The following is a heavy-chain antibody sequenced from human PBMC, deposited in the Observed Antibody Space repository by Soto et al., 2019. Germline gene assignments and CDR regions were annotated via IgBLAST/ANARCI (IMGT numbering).Heavy chain of an antibody. D-gene: IGHD3-10*01. Sequence: EVQLVESGGGLVQPGGSLRLSCAASGFTFSSYDMHWVRQATGKGLEWVSAIGTAGDTYYPGSVKGRFTISRENAKNSLYLQMNSLRAEDTAVHYCARALYGSGSYYRNWFDPWGQGTLLTVSS. CDR3: ARALYGSGSYYRNWFDP. CDR1: GFTFSSYD. CDR2: IGTAGDT. V-gene: IGHV3-13*01. J-gene: IGHJ5*02.